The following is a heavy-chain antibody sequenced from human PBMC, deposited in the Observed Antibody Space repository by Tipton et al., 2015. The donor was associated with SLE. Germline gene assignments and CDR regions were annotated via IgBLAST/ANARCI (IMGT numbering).Heavy chain of an antibody. CDR3: ARYGFPSNYFDY. D-gene: IGHD5-24*01. CDR2: IYYSGST. CDR1: GGSISSYY. J-gene: IGHJ4*02. V-gene: IGHV4-59*01. Sequence: TLSLTCTVSGGSISSYYWSWIRQPPGKGLEWIGYIYYSGSTNYNPSLKSRVTISVDTSKNQFSLRLSSVTAADTAVYYCARYGFPSNYFDYWGQGTLVTVSS.